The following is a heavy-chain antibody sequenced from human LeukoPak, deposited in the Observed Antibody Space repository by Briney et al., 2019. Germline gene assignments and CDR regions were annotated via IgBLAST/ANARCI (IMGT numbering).Heavy chain of an antibody. J-gene: IGHJ4*02. D-gene: IGHD2-2*02. CDR3: TSCSSISCYTFDFDY. V-gene: IGHV3-49*04. CDR1: GFTLGDYA. Sequence: GESLRLSCTASGFTLGDYAMSWVRQAPGKGLGWVGFIRSKAYGGTTEYAASVKGRSTISRDDSKSIAYLQMNSLKTEDTAVYYCTSCSSISCYTFDFDYWGQGTLVTVSS. CDR2: IRSKAYGGTT.